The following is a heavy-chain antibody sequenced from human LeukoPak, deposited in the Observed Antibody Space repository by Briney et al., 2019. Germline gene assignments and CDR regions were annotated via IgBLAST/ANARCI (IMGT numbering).Heavy chain of an antibody. CDR2: INHSGST. V-gene: IGHV4-34*01. D-gene: IGHD2-21*02. Sequence: PSETLSLTCTVSGDSISSYYWSWIRQPPGKGLEWIGEINHSGSTNYNPSLKSRVTISVDTSKNQFSLKLSSVTAADTAVYYCARRLCGGDCYSTFSYWGQGTLVTVSS. CDR1: GDSISSYY. CDR3: ARRLCGGDCYSTFSY. J-gene: IGHJ4*02.